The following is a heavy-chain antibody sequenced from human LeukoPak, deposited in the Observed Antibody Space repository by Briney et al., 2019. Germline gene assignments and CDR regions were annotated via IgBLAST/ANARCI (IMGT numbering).Heavy chain of an antibody. CDR3: AKGPQLGSAYHPDY. D-gene: IGHD3-16*01. Sequence: PGGSLSLSCAASGFTFSNAAMTWVRQAPGKGLEWVSTITGSDDKTYYADSVKGRFTISRDYSKNTLDLQMNSLRVEDTAIYYCAKGPQLGSAYHPDYWGQGTLVTVSS. CDR1: GFTFSNAA. CDR2: ITGSDDKT. V-gene: IGHV3-23*01. J-gene: IGHJ4*02.